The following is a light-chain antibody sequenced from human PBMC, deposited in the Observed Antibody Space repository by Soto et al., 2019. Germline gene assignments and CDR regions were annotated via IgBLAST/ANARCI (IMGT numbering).Light chain of an antibody. CDR2: LGS. CDR1: QRLLHSNGDNY. CDR3: MQPLQTPIT. Sequence: DVVMTQSPLSLPVTPGEPASISCRSSQRLLHSNGDNYLDWYLQKPGQSPQLLIYLGSNRASGVHDRFSGSGSGTDFTLKISRVEAEDVGVYYCMQPLQTPITFGQGTRLEIK. V-gene: IGKV2-28*01. J-gene: IGKJ5*01.